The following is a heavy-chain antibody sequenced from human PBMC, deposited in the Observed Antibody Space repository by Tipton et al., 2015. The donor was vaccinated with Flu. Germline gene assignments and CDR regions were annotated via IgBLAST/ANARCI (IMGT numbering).Heavy chain of an antibody. J-gene: IGHJ3*01. D-gene: IGHD1-14*01. CDR2: INPVGPDR. Sequence: QLVQSGADVKMPGASVKISCQTSGYTFASYYINWVRQAPGQGLEWMGLINPVGPDRNYAQAFKDRIYMTRDTSTSTVYMELSSLRPEDTAMYYCATRTPTYGDAFNFWGQGTMVSVSS. CDR3: ATRTPTYGDAFNF. V-gene: IGHV1-46*01. CDR1: GYTFASYY.